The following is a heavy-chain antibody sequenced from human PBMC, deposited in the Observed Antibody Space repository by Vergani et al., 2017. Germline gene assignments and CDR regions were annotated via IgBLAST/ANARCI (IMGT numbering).Heavy chain of an antibody. D-gene: IGHD1-14*01. CDR3: ARLYKALDY. V-gene: IGHV4-39*01. Sequence: QMQLQESGPGLVKPSETLSLTCTVSGGSIRNSNSYWAWIRQPPGKGLEWIASIYDSGSNYSNPTRKSRVTICVDTSKNQFSLKMLSVTAADTAVYYCARLYKALDYWGPGTLVTISS. J-gene: IGHJ4*02. CDR1: GGSIRNSNSY. CDR2: IYDSGSN.